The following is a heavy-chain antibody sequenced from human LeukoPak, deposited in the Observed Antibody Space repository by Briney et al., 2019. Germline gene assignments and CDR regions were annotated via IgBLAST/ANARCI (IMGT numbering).Heavy chain of an antibody. D-gene: IGHD5-18*01. V-gene: IGHV4-39*01. J-gene: IGHJ5*02. CDR2: IYYSGST. Sequence: PSETLSLTRTVSGGSISSSSYYWGWIRQPPGKGLEWIGSIYYSGSTYYNPSLKSRVTISVDTSKNQFSLKLSSVTAADTAVYYCARHRRRQLWLPSGWFDPWGQGTLVTVSS. CDR1: GGSISSSSYY. CDR3: ARHRRRQLWLPSGWFDP.